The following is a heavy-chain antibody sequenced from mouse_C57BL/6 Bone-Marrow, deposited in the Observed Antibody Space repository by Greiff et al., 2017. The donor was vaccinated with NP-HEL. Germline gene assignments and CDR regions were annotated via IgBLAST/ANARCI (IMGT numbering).Heavy chain of an antibody. CDR1: GFTFSDYG. V-gene: IGHV5-17*01. CDR3: ASGDGYLRWYFDV. CDR2: ISSGSSTI. J-gene: IGHJ1*03. Sequence: EVQLVESGGGLVKPGGSLKLSCAASGFTFSDYGMHWVRQAPEKGLEWVAYISSGSSTIYYADTVKGRFTISRDKAKNTLFLQMTSLRSEDTAMYYCASGDGYLRWYFDVWGTGTTVTVSA. D-gene: IGHD2-3*01.